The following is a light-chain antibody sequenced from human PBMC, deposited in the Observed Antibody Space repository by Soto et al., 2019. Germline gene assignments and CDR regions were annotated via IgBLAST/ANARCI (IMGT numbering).Light chain of an antibody. J-gene: IGKJ3*01. CDR1: QRIDTS. Sequence: EIVMTQSPATLSVSPGERATLSCRASQRIDTSLAWYQQRPGQAPRLLLYNAATRATGILARFSGRGFGTEFTLTISSLQSEDFALYYCQQYYKWPPFTFGPGTKVDI. V-gene: IGKV3-15*01. CDR2: NAA. CDR3: QQYYKWPPFT.